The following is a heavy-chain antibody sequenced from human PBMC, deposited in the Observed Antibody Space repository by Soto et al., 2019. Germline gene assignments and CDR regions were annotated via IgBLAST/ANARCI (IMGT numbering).Heavy chain of an antibody. J-gene: IGHJ4*02. D-gene: IGHD2-8*02. CDR3: AREDSAGCYDF. Sequence: SDTLSLTCTVSGDSINSGGYSWCWIRQPPGQGLEWIGYIYSGSTYYSPSLKSRVTISIDASKNQVSLRLKSVTAADTAVYYCAREDSAGCYDFWGQGTLVTVS. CDR1: GDSINSGGYS. V-gene: IGHV4-30-2*01. CDR2: IYSGST.